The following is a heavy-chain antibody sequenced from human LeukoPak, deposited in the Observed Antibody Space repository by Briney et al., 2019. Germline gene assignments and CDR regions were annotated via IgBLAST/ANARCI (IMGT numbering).Heavy chain of an antibody. CDR3: AKDRYSSGWYYFDY. CDR2: ISGSGGST. D-gene: IGHD6-19*01. J-gene: IGHJ4*02. Sequence: GGSLRLSCAASGFTFSSYAMSWVRQAPGKGLEWVSAISGSGGSTYYADSVKGRFTISRDNYKNTLCLQKNSLRAEDTAVYYCAKDRYSSGWYYFDYWGQGNLVTVSS. V-gene: IGHV3-23*01. CDR1: GFTFSSYA.